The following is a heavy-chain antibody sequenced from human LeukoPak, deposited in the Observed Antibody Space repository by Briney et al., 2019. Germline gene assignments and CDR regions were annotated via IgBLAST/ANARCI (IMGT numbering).Heavy chain of an antibody. D-gene: IGHD3-10*01. CDR2: ISSRGDAR. CDR3: AKDRYDSGSGAFDY. CDR1: RFTFSTYA. Sequence: PGGSLRLSCAASRFTFSTYAMSLVRQAPGKGPEWVSGISSRGDARYYAESVKGRFTISRDNSKNTLYLEMNSLRAEDTAIYYCAKDRYDSGSGAFDYWGHGTLVTVSS. V-gene: IGHV3-23*01. J-gene: IGHJ4*01.